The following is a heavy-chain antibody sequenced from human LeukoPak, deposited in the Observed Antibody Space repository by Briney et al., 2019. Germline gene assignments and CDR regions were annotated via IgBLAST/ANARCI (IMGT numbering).Heavy chain of an antibody. J-gene: IGHJ2*01. V-gene: IGHV3-7*02. CDR1: GFTFSRYW. CDR2: VSQDGSEK. D-gene: IGHD2-2*02. CDR3: ARRSSAIPSYFDL. Sequence: PGGSLRLSCAASGFTFSRYWMTWVRQAPGQGLEWVASVSQDGSEKRYSDSVKGRFTISRDNAKNTLYLQMNSLRAGDTAVYYCARRSSAIPSYFDLWGRGTLVTVSS.